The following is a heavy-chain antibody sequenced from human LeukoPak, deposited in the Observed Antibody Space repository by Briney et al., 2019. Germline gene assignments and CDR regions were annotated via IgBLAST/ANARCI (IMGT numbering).Heavy chain of an antibody. CDR3: TTADSSGRFLIDY. Sequence: GGSLRLSCAASGFTFTNAWMNWVRQAPGKGLEWVGRIKSKTDGGTADYAAPVKGRFTISRDDSKNTLYLQMNSLKTEDTAVYYCTTADSSGRFLIDYWGQGTLVTVSS. J-gene: IGHJ4*02. CDR2: IKSKTDGGTA. CDR1: GFTFTNAW. V-gene: IGHV3-15*07. D-gene: IGHD3-22*01.